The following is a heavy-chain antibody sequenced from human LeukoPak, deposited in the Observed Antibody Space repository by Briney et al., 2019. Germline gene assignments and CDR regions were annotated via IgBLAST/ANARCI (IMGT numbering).Heavy chain of an antibody. CDR3: ARQGGSYYGNWFDP. J-gene: IGHJ5*02. CDR2: IYHSGST. V-gene: IGHV4-38-2*01. D-gene: IGHD1-26*01. Sequence: PSEXLSLTCAVSGYSISSGYYWGWIRQPPGEGLEWIGSIYHSGSTYYNPSLKRRVTISVDTSKNQFSLKLNSVTAADTAVYYCARQGGSYYGNWFDPWGQGTLVTVSS. CDR1: GYSISSGYY.